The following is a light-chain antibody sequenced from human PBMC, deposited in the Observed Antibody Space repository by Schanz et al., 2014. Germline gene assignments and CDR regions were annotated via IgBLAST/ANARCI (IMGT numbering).Light chain of an antibody. CDR3: VLHVGGLLWM. CDR1: SGSVSTSHY. J-gene: IGLJ3*02. CDR2: YTS. Sequence: QTVVTQEPSISVSPGGTVTLTCGLSSGSVSTSHYTSWYQQTPGQAPRALIYYTSTRSSGVPDRFSGSILGNKAALTITGAQADDESDYYCVLHVGGLLWMFGGGTKLTVL. V-gene: IGLV8-61*01.